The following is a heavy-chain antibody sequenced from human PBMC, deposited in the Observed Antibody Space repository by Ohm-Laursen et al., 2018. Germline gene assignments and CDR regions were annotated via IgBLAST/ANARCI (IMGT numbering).Heavy chain of an antibody. D-gene: IGHD1-26*01. J-gene: IGHJ4*02. CDR3: TTGFRWSDLRFL. CDR2: LDFEDGEA. Sequence: ASVKVSCKVSGYSLTEFSIYWVRQAPGKGLEWMGGLDFEDGEAIYAQNFQGRVSMTEDTSANTAYMELSSLRSDDTAVYYCTTGFRWSDLRFLWGQGTLVTVSS. V-gene: IGHV1-24*01. CDR1: GYSLTEFS.